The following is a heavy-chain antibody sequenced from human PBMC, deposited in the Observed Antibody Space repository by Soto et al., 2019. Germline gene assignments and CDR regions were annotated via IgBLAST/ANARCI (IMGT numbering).Heavy chain of an antibody. CDR2: TSASGAST. Sequence: VQLLESGGGLAQPGGSLRLSCAASGFIFTNYAMSWVRQAPGKGLEWVSGTSASGASTYYADSVKGRFTISRDNSRNTLYLKMNSLRAEDTAVYYCAKATTVTTEGDFDYWGQGTLVTVSS. J-gene: IGHJ4*02. CDR3: AKATTVTTEGDFDY. CDR1: GFIFTNYA. D-gene: IGHD4-17*01. V-gene: IGHV3-23*01.